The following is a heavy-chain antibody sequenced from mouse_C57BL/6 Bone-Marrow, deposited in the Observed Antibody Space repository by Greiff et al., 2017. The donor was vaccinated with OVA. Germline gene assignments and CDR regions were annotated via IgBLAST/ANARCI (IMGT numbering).Heavy chain of an antibody. V-gene: IGHV5-6*03. Sequence: EVKVVESGGGLVKPGGSLKLSCAASGFTFSSYGMSWVRQTPDKRLEWVATISSGGSYTYYPDSVKGRFTISRDNAKNTLYLQMSSLKSEDTAMYYCARPELFFDYWGQGTTLTVSS. CDR3: ARPELFFDY. CDR2: ISSGGSYT. J-gene: IGHJ2*01. CDR1: GFTFSSYG.